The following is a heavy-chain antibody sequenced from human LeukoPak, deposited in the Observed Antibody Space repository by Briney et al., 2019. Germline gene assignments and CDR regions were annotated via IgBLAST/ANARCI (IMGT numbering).Heavy chain of an antibody. CDR3: ARVYYYDSSGYYFFDY. Sequence: SQTLSLTCTVSGGSISSGDYYWSWIRQPPGKGLEWIGYIYYSGSTYYNPSLKSRVTISVDTSKNQFSLELSSVTAADTAVYYCARVYYYDSSGYYFFDYWAREPWSPSPQ. J-gene: IGHJ4*02. D-gene: IGHD3-22*01. CDR2: IYYSGST. CDR1: GGSISSGDYY. V-gene: IGHV4-30-4*01.